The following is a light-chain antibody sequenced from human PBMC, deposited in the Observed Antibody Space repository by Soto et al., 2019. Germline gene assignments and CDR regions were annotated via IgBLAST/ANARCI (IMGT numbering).Light chain of an antibody. CDR1: QDISSW. J-gene: IGKJ4*01. CDR2: AAS. Sequence: DIQMTQSPSSASASVGDRVTITCRASQDISSWLAWYQQKPGKAPKLLIYAASSLQSGVPSRFSGSASGTDFTLTINTLQPEDFATYYCQQTSSFPLTFGGGTKVEIK. CDR3: QQTSSFPLT. V-gene: IGKV1-12*01.